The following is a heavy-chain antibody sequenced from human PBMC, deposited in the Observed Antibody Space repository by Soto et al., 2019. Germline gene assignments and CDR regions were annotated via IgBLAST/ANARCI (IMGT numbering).Heavy chain of an antibody. D-gene: IGHD3-22*01. CDR3: VRDYASDSGVLLDF. Sequence: SVKVSCKASGGTFSSYTISWVRQAPGQGLEWMGGIIPILGIANYAQNFQGRVTITKDTSATTAYMELSRLIPEDTAVYYCVRDYASDSGVLLDFWGQGTLVTAPQ. V-gene: IGHV1-69*10. CDR2: IIPILGIA. CDR1: GGTFSSYT. J-gene: IGHJ4*02.